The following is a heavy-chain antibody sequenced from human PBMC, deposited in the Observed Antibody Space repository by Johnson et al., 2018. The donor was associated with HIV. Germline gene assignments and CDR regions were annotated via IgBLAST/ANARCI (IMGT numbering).Heavy chain of an antibody. CDR3: AKLTTGLTPINDAFDI. V-gene: IGHV3-30*18. Sequence: VQLVESGGGVVQPGGSLRLSCAASGFTFSAYGMYWVRQAPGKGLDWVTLISSDGSNTYYADSVKGRFPVSRDNVENTLYLQMNSLRVEDAAVYYCAKLTTGLTPINDAFDIWGHGTMVTVSS. CDR1: GFTFSAYG. CDR2: ISSDGSNT. J-gene: IGHJ3*02. D-gene: IGHD3-22*01.